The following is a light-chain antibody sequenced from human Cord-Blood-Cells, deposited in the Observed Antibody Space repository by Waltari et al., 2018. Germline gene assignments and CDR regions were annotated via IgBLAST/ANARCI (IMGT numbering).Light chain of an antibody. CDR1: QSVSSY. CDR3: QQRSNWPPYT. CDR2: DAS. J-gene: IGKJ2*01. V-gene: IGKV3-11*01. Sequence: EIVLTQSPATLSLSPGERATLSCRASQSVSSYLAWYPQKPGQAPRLLIYDASNSATGIPARFSGSGSGTDFTLTISSLEPEDFAVYYCQQRSNWPPYTFGQGTKLEIK.